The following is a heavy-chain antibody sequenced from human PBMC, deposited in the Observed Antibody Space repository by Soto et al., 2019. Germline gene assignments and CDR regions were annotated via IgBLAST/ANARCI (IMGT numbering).Heavy chain of an antibody. V-gene: IGHV4-34*01. CDR2: VNHSGEA. Sequence: PSETLSLTCGVYGGSFRNYYWIWVRQPPGKGLEWIGEVNHSGEAIYNPSLKSRVTISVDKSKNQFSLKLNSVTAADTAVYYCARASHYDSSGYPYYFDYWGQGTLVTVSS. CDR1: GGSFRNYY. D-gene: IGHD3-22*01. CDR3: ARASHYDSSGYPYYFDY. J-gene: IGHJ4*02.